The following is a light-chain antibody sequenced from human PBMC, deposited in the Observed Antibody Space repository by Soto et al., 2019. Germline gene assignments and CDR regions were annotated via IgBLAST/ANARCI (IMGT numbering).Light chain of an antibody. J-gene: IGKJ2*01. CDR2: GAS. Sequence: EIVMTQSPATLSVSPGERATLSCRASQSVSSNLAWYQQKPGHAPRLLIYGASTRATGIPARFSGSGSGTEVTLTISSLQSEDFALYYCQQYNNWTPYTFGQGTKLEIK. CDR1: QSVSSN. V-gene: IGKV3-15*01. CDR3: QQYNNWTPYT.